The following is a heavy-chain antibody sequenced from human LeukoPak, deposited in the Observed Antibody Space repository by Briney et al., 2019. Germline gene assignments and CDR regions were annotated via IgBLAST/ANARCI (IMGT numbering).Heavy chain of an antibody. D-gene: IGHD3-16*01. Sequence: PSETLSLTCTVSGGSISSYYWSWIRQPPGKGLEWIGYIYYSGSTNYNPSLKSRVTISVDTSKNQFSLKLSSVTAADTAAYYCARTTYYDYVWGSSAFDYWGQGTLVTVSS. CDR2: IYYSGST. CDR1: GGSISSYY. CDR3: ARTTYYDYVWGSSAFDY. J-gene: IGHJ4*02. V-gene: IGHV4-59*08.